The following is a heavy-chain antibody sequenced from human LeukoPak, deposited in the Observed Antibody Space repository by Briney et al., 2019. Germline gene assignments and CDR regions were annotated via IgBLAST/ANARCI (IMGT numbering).Heavy chain of an antibody. CDR2: ISYDGSNK. Sequence: PGGSLRLSCAASGFTFSSYIMYWVRQAPGEGLEWVALISYDGSNKYYADSVKGRFTISRDNSKNTLYLQVNSLRAEDTALYYCARDYRSGTPTYGMDVWGQGTTVTVSS. CDR3: ARDYRSGTPTYGMDV. V-gene: IGHV3-30*04. J-gene: IGHJ6*02. D-gene: IGHD1-1*01. CDR1: GFTFSSYI.